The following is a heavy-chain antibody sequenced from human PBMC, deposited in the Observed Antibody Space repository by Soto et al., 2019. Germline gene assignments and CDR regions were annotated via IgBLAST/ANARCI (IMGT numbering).Heavy chain of an antibody. CDR1: GYTFASYA. J-gene: IGHJ4*02. D-gene: IGHD1-1*01. V-gene: IGHV1-18*01. CDR2: ISAYNGNT. Sequence: QVKLVQSGAEVKKPGASVKVSCKASGYTFASYAISWMRQAPGQGLEWMGWISAYNGNTNYAQKLQGRVTMTTDTPTSTADMELRSLRSAATAVYYCARDPPQPDYWGQGTLVPVSS. CDR3: ARDPPQPDY.